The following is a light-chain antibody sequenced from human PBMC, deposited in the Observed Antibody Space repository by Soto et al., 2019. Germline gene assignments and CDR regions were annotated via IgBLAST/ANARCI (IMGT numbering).Light chain of an antibody. J-gene: IGLJ2*01. Sequence: QSALTQPASVSGSPGQSITISCTGTSSGVGAHNYVSWYQQHPGKAPKLIICDVSNRPSGVSNRFSGSKSGNTASLTISGLQAEDEADYYCSSYTSINTVLFGGGTKLTVL. CDR3: SSYTSINTVL. CDR2: DVS. CDR1: SSGVGAHNY. V-gene: IGLV2-14*01.